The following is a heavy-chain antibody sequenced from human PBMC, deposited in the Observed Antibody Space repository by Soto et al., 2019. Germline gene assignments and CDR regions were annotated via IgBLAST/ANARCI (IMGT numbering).Heavy chain of an antibody. Sequence: EVQLVESGGGLVQPGGSLRLSCAASGFTFSSYWMHWVRQAPGKGLVWVSRINSDGSSTSYADSVKGRFTISRDNAKNTLYLQMSSLRAEDTAVYYCARAPGPRFEVVVPAAMSYYYYGMDVWGQGTTVTVSS. CDR2: INSDGSST. V-gene: IGHV3-74*01. CDR3: ARAPGPRFEVVVPAAMSYYYYGMDV. CDR1: GFTFSSYW. D-gene: IGHD2-2*01. J-gene: IGHJ6*02.